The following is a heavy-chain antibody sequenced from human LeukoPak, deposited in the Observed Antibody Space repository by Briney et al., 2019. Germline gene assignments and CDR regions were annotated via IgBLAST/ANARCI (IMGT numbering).Heavy chain of an antibody. J-gene: IGHJ4*02. CDR3: ARSPVGAYYDFWSGSNRRDYSDY. V-gene: IGHV3-7*01. CDR2: IKQDGSEK. D-gene: IGHD3-3*01. CDR1: GFTFSSYW. Sequence: PGGSLRLSCAASGFTFSSYWMSWVRQAPGKGLEWVANIKQDGSEKYYVDSVKGRFTISRDNAKNSQYLQMNSLRAEDTAVYYCARSPVGAYYDFWSGSNRRDYSDYWGQGTLVTVSS.